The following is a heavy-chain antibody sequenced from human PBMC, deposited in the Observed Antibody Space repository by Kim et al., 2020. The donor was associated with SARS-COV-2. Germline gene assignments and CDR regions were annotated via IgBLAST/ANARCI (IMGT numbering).Heavy chain of an antibody. CDR2: ISSSSSYI. Sequence: GESLKISCAASGFTFSTYSMNWVRQAPGKGLEWVSSISSSSSYIYYADSVKGRFTISRDNSKNSLYLQMDSLRAEDTAVYYCSRGGLVTTARTVDYWGQG. V-gene: IGHV3-21*01. CDR3: SRGGLVTTARTVDY. D-gene: IGHD4-17*01. J-gene: IGHJ4*02. CDR1: GFTFSTYS.